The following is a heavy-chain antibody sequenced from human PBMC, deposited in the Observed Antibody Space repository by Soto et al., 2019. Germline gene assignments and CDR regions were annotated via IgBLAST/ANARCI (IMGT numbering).Heavy chain of an antibody. V-gene: IGHV4-61*01. CDR2: IYYSGST. Sequence: QVQLQESGPGLVKPSETLSLTCTVSGGSVSSGSYYWSWIRQPPGKGLEWIGYIYYSGSTNHNPSLKSRVTISVDTSKNQFSLKLSSVTAADTAVYYCASVYYYGSGSYPPDYWGQGTLVTVSS. CDR3: ASVYYYGSGSYPPDY. CDR1: GGSVSSGSYY. J-gene: IGHJ4*02. D-gene: IGHD3-10*01.